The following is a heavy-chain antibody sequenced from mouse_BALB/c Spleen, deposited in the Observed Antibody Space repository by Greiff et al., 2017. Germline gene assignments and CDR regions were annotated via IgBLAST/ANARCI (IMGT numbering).Heavy chain of an antibody. J-gene: IGHJ3*01. CDR2: ISSGGST. Sequence: EVKLVESGGGLVKPGGSLKLSCSASGFTFSSYAMSWVRQTPEKRLEWVASISSGGSTYYPDSVKGRFTISRDNAKNNLYLQMSSLKSEDTAMYYCARGGYGNSAWFAYWGQGTLVTVSA. CDR3: ARGGYGNSAWFAY. CDR1: GFTFSSYA. D-gene: IGHD2-10*02. V-gene: IGHV5-6-5*01.